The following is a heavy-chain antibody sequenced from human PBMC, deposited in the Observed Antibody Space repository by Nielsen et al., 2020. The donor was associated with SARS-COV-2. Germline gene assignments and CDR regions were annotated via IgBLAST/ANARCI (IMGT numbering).Heavy chain of an antibody. Sequence: ASVQVSCKVSAYTLTDLSMHWVRQTPGKGLEWMGGLDHEDGETIYAQNFQGRVTMTEDTSTDSAYMELSSLRTEDTAVYYCTTNVAYYYDTSGHVYNYWGQGTLVTVSS. CDR1: AYTLTDLS. D-gene: IGHD3-22*01. CDR2: LDHEDGET. V-gene: IGHV1-24*01. CDR3: TTNVAYYYDTSGHVYNY. J-gene: IGHJ4*02.